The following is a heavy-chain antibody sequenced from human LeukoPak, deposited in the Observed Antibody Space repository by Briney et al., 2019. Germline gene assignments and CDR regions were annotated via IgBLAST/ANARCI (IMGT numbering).Heavy chain of an antibody. D-gene: IGHD6-13*01. CDR1: GFTFSRYW. V-gene: IGHV3-7*01. J-gene: IGHJ5*02. CDR3: ARLGYNSNLPAT. CDR2: IKQDGSEK. Sequence: GGSLRLSCAASGFTFSRYWMSWVRQAPGKGLEWVANIKQDGSEKDYVDSVKGRFTISRDNGKKSLYLQMNSLGAEDTAVYYCARLGYNSNLPATWGQGTLVTVSS.